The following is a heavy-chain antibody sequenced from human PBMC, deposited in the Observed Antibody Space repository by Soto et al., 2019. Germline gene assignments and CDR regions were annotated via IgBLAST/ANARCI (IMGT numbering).Heavy chain of an antibody. V-gene: IGHV3-30-3*01. CDR3: ASAKVMSYVLL. D-gene: IGHD3-16*01. Sequence: PGGYLRLPWAASGFTFSSYAMHWVRQAPGKGLAWVAVISYDGSNKYYAASVKGRFTISRVYSKITLYLQMNSLRPEETAVYYCASAKVMSYVLLWGQGTLVTVSS. CDR2: ISYDGSNK. J-gene: IGHJ4*02. CDR1: GFTFSSYA.